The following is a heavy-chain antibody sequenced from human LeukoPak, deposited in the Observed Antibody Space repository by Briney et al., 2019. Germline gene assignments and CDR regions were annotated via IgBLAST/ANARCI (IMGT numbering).Heavy chain of an antibody. CDR2: IIPILGIA. Sequence: ASVKVSFTASGYTFTGYYMHWVRQAPGQGLEWMGRIIPILGIANYAQKFQGRVTITADKSTSTAYMELSSLRSEDTAVYYCARDRHYDSSGYYHKSYFDYWGQGTLVTVSS. J-gene: IGHJ4*02. CDR1: GYTFTGYY. CDR3: ARDRHYDSSGYYHKSYFDY. D-gene: IGHD3-22*01. V-gene: IGHV1-69*04.